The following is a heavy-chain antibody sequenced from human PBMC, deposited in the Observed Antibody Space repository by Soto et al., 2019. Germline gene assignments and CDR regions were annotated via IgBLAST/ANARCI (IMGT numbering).Heavy chain of an antibody. Sequence: ASAKVSCKASGYSFTSYFMHWVRQAPGQGFEWMGIINPSGGTTAYAQKFQGRVTMTRDTSTSTVYMELSSLTSEDTAVYYCARGWVGTGSYYVRYFDSWG. CDR2: INPSGGTT. V-gene: IGHV1-46*03. D-gene: IGHD1-26*01. CDR3: ARGWVGTGSYYVRYFDS. J-gene: IGHJ4*01. CDR1: GYSFTSYF.